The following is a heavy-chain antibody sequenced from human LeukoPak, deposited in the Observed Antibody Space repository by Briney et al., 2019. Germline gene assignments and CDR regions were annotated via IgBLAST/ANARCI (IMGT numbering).Heavy chain of an antibody. D-gene: IGHD5-24*01. CDR3: ARDRYGDGFAHLDY. V-gene: IGHV1-2*02. J-gene: IGHJ4*02. CDR1: GYTFTSYA. Sequence: GASVKVSCKASGYTFTSYAIHWVRQAPGQGLEWMGWITPSGGTNYPQKFQGRVAITWDTSITTAYMDLSRLTSDDTAVYYCARDRYGDGFAHLDYWCQGALVTVSS. CDR2: ITPSGGT.